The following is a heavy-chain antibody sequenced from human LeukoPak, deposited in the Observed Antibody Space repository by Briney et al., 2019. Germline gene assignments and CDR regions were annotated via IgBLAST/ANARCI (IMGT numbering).Heavy chain of an antibody. D-gene: IGHD6-19*01. Sequence: GSLRLSCTASGFTFSDYYMNWIRQAPGKGLEWVSSISSSSSYIYYADSVKGRFTISRDNAKNSLYLQMNSLRAEDTAVYYCARVYGSIAVAGSLIDYWGQGTLVTVSS. J-gene: IGHJ4*02. CDR2: ISSSSSYI. CDR1: GFTFSDYY. CDR3: ARVYGSIAVAGSLIDY. V-gene: IGHV3-21*01.